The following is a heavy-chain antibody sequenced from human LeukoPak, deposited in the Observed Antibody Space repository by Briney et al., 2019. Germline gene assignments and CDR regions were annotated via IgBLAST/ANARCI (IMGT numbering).Heavy chain of an antibody. Sequence: SETLSLTCTVSGGSISSSSYYWGWIRQPPGKGLEWIGSIYYSGSTYDNPSLKSRVTMSVDTSKNQFSLKLNSVTAADTAVYFCTRLLHDSRGYYYFDYWGQGTLVTVSS. CDR1: GGSISSSSYY. D-gene: IGHD3-22*01. CDR3: TRLLHDSRGYYYFDY. V-gene: IGHV4-39*01. CDR2: IYYSGST. J-gene: IGHJ4*02.